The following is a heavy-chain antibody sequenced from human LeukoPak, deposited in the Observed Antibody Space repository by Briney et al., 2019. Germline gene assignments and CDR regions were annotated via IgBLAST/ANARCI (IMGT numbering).Heavy chain of an antibody. CDR1: GYTFTAYY. V-gene: IGHV1-46*01. D-gene: IGHD4-17*01. CDR3: ARETTMTTVTTYFDY. J-gene: IGHJ4*02. CDR2: INPSGGST. Sequence: ASVKVSCKASGYTFTAYYMQWVRQAPGQGLEWMGIINPSGGSTSYAQKFQGRVTMTRDTSTSTVYMELSSLRSEDTAVYYCARETTMTTVTTYFDYWGQGTLVTVSS.